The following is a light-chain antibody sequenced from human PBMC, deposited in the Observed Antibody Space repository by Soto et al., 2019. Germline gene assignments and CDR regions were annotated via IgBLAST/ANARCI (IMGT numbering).Light chain of an antibody. CDR2: GAS. V-gene: IGKV3-20*01. CDR3: QQYGTSPQT. Sequence: ILLTQSPGTLSLSPGERATLSCRVSQSVSSSYLAWYQQKPGQAPRLLIYGASSRATGVPDRFSGSGSGTEFTLTISRLEPEDFAVYYCQQYGTSPQTFGQGTKVDIK. J-gene: IGKJ1*01. CDR1: QSVSSSY.